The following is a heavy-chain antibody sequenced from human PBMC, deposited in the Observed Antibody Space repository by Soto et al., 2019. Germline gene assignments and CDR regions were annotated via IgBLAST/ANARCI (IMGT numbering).Heavy chain of an antibody. D-gene: IGHD3-10*01. CDR1: GFTFSSYW. Sequence: HPVGSLRLSCAASGFTFSSYWMSWVRQAPGKGLEWVANIKQDGSEKYYVDSVKGRFTISRDNAKNSLYLQMNSLRAEDTAVYYCARDGGVLLWFGESGDYYGMDVWGQGTTVTVSS. CDR2: IKQDGSEK. V-gene: IGHV3-7*01. J-gene: IGHJ6*02. CDR3: ARDGGVLLWFGESGDYYGMDV.